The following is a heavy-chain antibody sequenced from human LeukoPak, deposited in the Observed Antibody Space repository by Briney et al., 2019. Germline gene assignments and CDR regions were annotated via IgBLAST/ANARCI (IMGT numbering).Heavy chain of an antibody. V-gene: IGHV3-23*01. Sequence: PGGSLRLSCAASGFTFSSYAMSWVRQAPGKGLEWVSGISGSGGYTHYADSVKGRITISRDNSKNTLYLQMNSLRAEDTAVYYCAKVKDSGGYYHFDYWGQGTQVTVSS. CDR3: AKVKDSGGYYHFDY. D-gene: IGHD3-22*01. CDR2: ISGSGGYT. CDR1: GFTFSSYA. J-gene: IGHJ4*02.